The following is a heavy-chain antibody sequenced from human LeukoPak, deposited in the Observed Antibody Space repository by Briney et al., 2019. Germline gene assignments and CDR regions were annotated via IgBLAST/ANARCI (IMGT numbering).Heavy chain of an antibody. Sequence: ASVKVSCKASGYTFTDSYMHWVRQAPGQGLEWMGWINPNSGGTNYAQKFQGRVTMTRDTSITTAYMELSSLRSDDTAVYYCATDPVGYCSANGCYSVDYWGQGTLVTVSS. CDR3: ATDPVGYCSANGCYSVDY. CDR2: INPNSGGT. J-gene: IGHJ4*02. D-gene: IGHD2-15*01. CDR1: GYTFTDSY. V-gene: IGHV1-2*02.